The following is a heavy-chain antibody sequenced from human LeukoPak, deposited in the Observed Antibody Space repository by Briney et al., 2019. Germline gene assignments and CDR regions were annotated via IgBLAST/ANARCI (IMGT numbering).Heavy chain of an antibody. CDR3: ARDRVGLRQLATLYSYYFDY. V-gene: IGHV1-46*01. J-gene: IGHJ4*02. CDR1: GYTFTSYG. D-gene: IGHD6-6*01. Sequence: ASVKVSCKASGYTFTSYGISWVRQAPGQGLEWMGIINPSGGSTSYAQKFQGRVTMTRDMSTSTVYMELSSLRSEDTAVYYCARDRVGLRQLATLYSYYFDYWGQGTLVTVSS. CDR2: INPSGGST.